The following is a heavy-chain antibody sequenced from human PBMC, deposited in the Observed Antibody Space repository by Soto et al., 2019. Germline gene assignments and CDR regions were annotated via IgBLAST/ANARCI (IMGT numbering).Heavy chain of an antibody. CDR3: AREVHVHTPAFDY. CDR1: GGTFNTYA. CDR2: ISPMFGAA. V-gene: IGHV1-69*19. D-gene: IGHD3-16*01. Sequence: QVQLVQSGAEMKKPGSSVKVSCQSSGGTFNTYAMNWVRQAPGQGPEWMGDISPMFGAANYAPKFQGRVTITADESTGTSYMQLSSLTSEDTALYFCAREVHVHTPAFDYWGQGTLVTVSS. J-gene: IGHJ4*02.